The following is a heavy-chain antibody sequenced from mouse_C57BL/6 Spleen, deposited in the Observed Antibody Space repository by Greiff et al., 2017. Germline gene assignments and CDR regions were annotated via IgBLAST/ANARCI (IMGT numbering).Heavy chain of an antibody. V-gene: IGHV1-26*01. CDR1: GYTFTDYY. CDR2: INPNNGGT. J-gene: IGHJ1*03. Sequence: EVQLQQSGPELVKPGASVKISCKASGYTFTDYYMNWVKQSHGKSLEWIGDINPNNGGTSYNQKFKGKATLTVDKSSSTAYMELRSLTSEDSAVYYCARRYYGSSWYFGGWGTGTTVTVAS. CDR3: ARRYYGSSWYFGG. D-gene: IGHD1-1*01.